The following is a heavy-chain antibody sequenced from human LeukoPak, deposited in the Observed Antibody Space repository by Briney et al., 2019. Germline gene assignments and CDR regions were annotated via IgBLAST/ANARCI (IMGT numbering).Heavy chain of an antibody. CDR1: GFTFTGHY. V-gene: IGHV1-2*02. Sequence: GASVKVSCKASGFTFTGHYMHWVRQAPGQGLEWMGWIHAGRGDTNYAQKFQGRFTMTRDTSINTLFMELSSLRSDDTAVYYCARSLSGDFWGQGTLVTVSS. CDR3: ARSLSGDF. J-gene: IGHJ4*02. CDR2: IHAGRGDT. D-gene: IGHD3-10*01.